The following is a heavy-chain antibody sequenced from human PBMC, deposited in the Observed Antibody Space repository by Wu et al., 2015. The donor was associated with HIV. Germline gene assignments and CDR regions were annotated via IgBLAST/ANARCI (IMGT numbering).Heavy chain of an antibody. V-gene: IGHV1-69*13. CDR2: IIPIFGTA. CDR3: ARGSILDMSTPSYYYYVLDV. Sequence: QVQLVQSGAEVKKPGSSVKVSCKASGGTFSSYAISWVRQAPGQGLEWMGRIIPIFGTANYAQKFQGRVTITADESTSTAYMELSSLRSEDTAVYYCARGSILDMSTPSYYYYVLDVWGQGTTVTVSS. D-gene: IGHD5-24*01. CDR1: GGTFSSYA. J-gene: IGHJ6*02.